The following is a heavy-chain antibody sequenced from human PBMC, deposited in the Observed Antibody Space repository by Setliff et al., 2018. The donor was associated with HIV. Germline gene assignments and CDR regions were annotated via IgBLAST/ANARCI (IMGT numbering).Heavy chain of an antibody. CDR1: GGSFSGYY. V-gene: IGHV4-34*01. D-gene: IGHD1-26*01. CDR3: ARGHGVYSGSYLAVYFDY. Sequence: SETLSLTCAVYGGSFSGYYWSWVRQPPGKGLEWIGEINHSGSTNYKPSLKSRVTISVDMSKNQVSLKVSSVTAADTAVYYCARGHGVYSGSYLAVYFDYWGQGTLVTVSS. CDR2: INHSGST. J-gene: IGHJ4*02.